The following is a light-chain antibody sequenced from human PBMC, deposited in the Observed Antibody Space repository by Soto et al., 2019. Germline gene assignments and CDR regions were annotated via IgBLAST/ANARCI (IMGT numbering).Light chain of an antibody. CDR1: SSNIGSHS. Sequence: QSVLTQPPSASGTPGQRVTISCSGSSSNIGSHSVDWYQQLPGTAPKLLIYRNNQRPSGVPDRFSGAKSGTSASLAISGLQYDDEADYYCAARDDSLNAVIFGGGTKLTVL. CDR2: RNN. J-gene: IGLJ2*01. CDR3: AARDDSLNAVI. V-gene: IGLV1-44*01.